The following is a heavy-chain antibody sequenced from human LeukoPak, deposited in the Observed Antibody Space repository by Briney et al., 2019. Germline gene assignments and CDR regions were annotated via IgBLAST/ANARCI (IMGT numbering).Heavy chain of an antibody. CDR1: GYSFSSYG. V-gene: IGHV1-18*01. CDR3: ARDLPVATNYYYYYMDV. J-gene: IGHJ6*03. CDR2: IRAYNGNT. Sequence: ASVKVSCKASGYSFSSYGISWVRQAPGQGLEWMGWIRAYNGNTNYAQKLQGRVTMTTDTSTSTAYMELRSLRSDDTAVYYCARDLPVATNYYYYYMDVWGKGTTVTVSS. D-gene: IGHD6-19*01.